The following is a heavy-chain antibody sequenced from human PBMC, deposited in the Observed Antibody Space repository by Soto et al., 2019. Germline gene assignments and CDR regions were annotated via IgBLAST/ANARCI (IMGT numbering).Heavy chain of an antibody. CDR3: ARTLYSYGPRFDY. J-gene: IGHJ4*02. CDR2: IYYSGST. V-gene: IGHV4-39*07. Sequence: SETLSLTCTVSGGSISSSSYYWGWIRQPPGKGLEWIGSIYYSGSTYYNPSLKSRVTISVDTSKNQFSLKLTSVTAADTAVYYCARTLYSYGPRFDYWGQGTLVTVSS. CDR1: GGSISSSSYY. D-gene: IGHD5-18*01.